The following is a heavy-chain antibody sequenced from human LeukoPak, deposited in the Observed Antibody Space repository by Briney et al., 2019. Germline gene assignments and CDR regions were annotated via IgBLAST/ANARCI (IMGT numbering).Heavy chain of an antibody. D-gene: IGHD3-10*01. CDR1: GFTFGDYA. CDR3: AMLRGVISVDAFDI. CDR2: ISGSGGST. J-gene: IGHJ3*02. Sequence: GESLKISCTVAGFTFGDYAMTWVRQAPGKGLEWVSGISGSGGSTYYADSVKGRFTISRDNSKKNLYLQMNSLRAEDTALYYCAMLRGVISVDAFDIWGQGTMVTVSS. V-gene: IGHV3-23*01.